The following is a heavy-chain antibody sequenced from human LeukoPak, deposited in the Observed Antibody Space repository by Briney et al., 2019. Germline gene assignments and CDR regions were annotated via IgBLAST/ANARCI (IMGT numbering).Heavy chain of an antibody. V-gene: IGHV4-39*01. CDR3: AKSGGYGLIDY. J-gene: IGHJ4*02. CDR2: IYSSGST. Sequence: PSETLSLTCTVSGASISGSGYYWGWIRQPPGKGLEWIGSIYSSGSTYYNASLQSRVTISIETSKNQISLRLNSVTAAGTAMYYCAKSGGYGLIDYWGQGTLVTVSS. CDR1: GASISGSGYY. D-gene: IGHD1-26*01.